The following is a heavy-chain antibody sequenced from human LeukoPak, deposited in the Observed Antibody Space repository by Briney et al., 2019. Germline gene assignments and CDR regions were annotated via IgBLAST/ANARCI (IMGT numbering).Heavy chain of an antibody. V-gene: IGHV1-69*13. CDR3: ARVRAARRGCDWFDS. CDR1: GGTFSSYA. CDR2: IIPIFGTA. J-gene: IGHJ5*01. D-gene: IGHD6-6*01. Sequence: ASVKVSCKASGGTFSSYAISWVRQAPGQGLEWMGGIIPIFGTANYAQKFQGRVTITADESTSTAYMELSSLRSEDTAVYYCARVRAARRGCDWFDSWGQGTLVTVSS.